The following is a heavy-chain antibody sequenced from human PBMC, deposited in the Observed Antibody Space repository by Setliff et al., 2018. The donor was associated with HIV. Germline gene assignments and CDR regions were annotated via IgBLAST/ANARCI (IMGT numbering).Heavy chain of an antibody. D-gene: IGHD3-3*01. Sequence: ASVKVSCKASGGTFSSYAISWVRQAPGQGLEWMGGIIPISGTVNYAQKFWGRVTITTHESTSTAYMELTSLRFDDTVMYYCVRGVQSPPHYSYYYMDVWGEGTMVTVSS. J-gene: IGHJ6*03. V-gene: IGHV1-69*05. CDR2: IIPISGTV. CDR3: VRGVQSPPHYSYYYMDV. CDR1: GGTFSSYA.